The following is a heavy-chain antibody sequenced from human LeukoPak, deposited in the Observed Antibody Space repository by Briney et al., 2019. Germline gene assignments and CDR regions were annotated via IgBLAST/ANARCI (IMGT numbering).Heavy chain of an antibody. J-gene: IGHJ4*02. Sequence: SVKVSCKASGGTFSSYAISWVRQAPGQGLEWMGGIIPIFGTANYAQKFQGRVTITADKSTSTAYMELSSLRSEDTAVYYCAATVVTPDSFDYWGQGTLVTVSS. CDR2: IIPIFGTA. CDR3: AATVVTPDSFDY. D-gene: IGHD4-23*01. V-gene: IGHV1-69*06. CDR1: GGTFSSYA.